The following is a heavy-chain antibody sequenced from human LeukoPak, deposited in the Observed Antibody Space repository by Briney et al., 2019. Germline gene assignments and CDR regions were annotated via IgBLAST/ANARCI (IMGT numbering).Heavy chain of an antibody. CDR2: ISYDGNYK. CDR1: GFTFSNYG. CDR3: AKMAAGDYYDRSGSLWKTFDI. D-gene: IGHD3-22*01. J-gene: IGHJ3*02. Sequence: PGGSLRLSCTASGFTFSNYGMHWVRQAPGKGLEWVAVISYDGNYKYYGDSVKGRFTISRDDSKNTLFLQMNSLRAEDMAVYYCAKMAAGDYYDRSGSLWKTFDIWGQGTMVTVSS. V-gene: IGHV3-30*18.